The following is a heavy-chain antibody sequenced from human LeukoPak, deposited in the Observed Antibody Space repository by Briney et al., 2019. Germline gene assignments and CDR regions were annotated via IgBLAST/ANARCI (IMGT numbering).Heavy chain of an antibody. Sequence: PSETLSLTCAVSGGSISSSNWWSWVRQPPGKGLEWIGEISHSGGTDYNPSLKSRVTISVDKSKNQFSLKLSSVTAADTAVYYCARLVVVPAALYFDYWAREPWSPSPQ. CDR2: ISHSGGT. J-gene: IGHJ4*02. D-gene: IGHD2-2*01. V-gene: IGHV4-4*02. CDR3: ARLVVVPAALYFDY. CDR1: GGSISSSNW.